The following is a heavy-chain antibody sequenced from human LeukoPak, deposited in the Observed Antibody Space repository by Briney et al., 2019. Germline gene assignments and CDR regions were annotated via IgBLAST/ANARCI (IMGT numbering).Heavy chain of an antibody. V-gene: IGHV4-39*07. J-gene: IGHJ1*01. D-gene: IGHD3-16*02. Sequence: SETLSLTCTVSGDSMNSSGYYWGWIRQPPGKDLEWIGNVHYRGHSYYNPSLKSRVSIILDTSKNQFSLKLSSVTAADTAVYYCAVGELSLYAQHWGPGTLVTVSS. CDR2: VHYRGHS. CDR1: GDSMNSSGYY. CDR3: AVGELSLYAQH.